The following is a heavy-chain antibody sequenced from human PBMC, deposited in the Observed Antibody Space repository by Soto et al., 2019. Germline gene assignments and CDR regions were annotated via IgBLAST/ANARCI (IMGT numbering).Heavy chain of an antibody. J-gene: IGHJ4*02. D-gene: IGHD6-13*01. CDR2: ISAYNGNT. Sequence: ASVKVSCKASGYTFTSYGISWVRQAPGQGLEWMGWISAYNGNTNYAQKLQGRVTMTTDTSTSTAYMELRSLRSDDTAVYYCARDRPASAAGTRHFDYWGQGTLVTVSS. CDR1: GYTFTSYG. V-gene: IGHV1-18*01. CDR3: ARDRPASAAGTRHFDY.